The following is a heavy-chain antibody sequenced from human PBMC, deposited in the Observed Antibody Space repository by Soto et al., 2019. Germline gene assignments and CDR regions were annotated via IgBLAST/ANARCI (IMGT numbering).Heavy chain of an antibody. CDR2: ISWNSGSI. CDR3: ARGYCTNGVCYKWGGLDP. V-gene: IGHV3-9*01. CDR1: GFTFDDYA. J-gene: IGHJ5*02. Sequence: EVQLVESGGGLVQPGRSLRLSCAASGFTFDDYAMHWVRQAPGKGLEWVSGISWNSGSIGYADPVKGRFTISRDNAKNSLYLQMNSLRAEDTALYYCARGYCTNGVCYKWGGLDPWGQGTLVTVSS. D-gene: IGHD2-8*01.